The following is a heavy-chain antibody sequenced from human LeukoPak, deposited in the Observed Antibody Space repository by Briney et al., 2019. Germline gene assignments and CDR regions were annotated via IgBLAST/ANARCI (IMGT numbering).Heavy chain of an antibody. J-gene: IGHJ4*02. Sequence: GGSLRLFCAASGFTFSSYDMSWVRQAPGKGLEWVSAISGSGGSTYYADSVKGRFTISRDNSKNTLYLQMNSLRAEDTAVYYCAKYKTSTVTTGFDYWGQGTLVTVSS. CDR3: AKYKTSTVTTGFDY. D-gene: IGHD4-17*01. CDR2: ISGSGGST. V-gene: IGHV3-23*01. CDR1: GFTFSSYD.